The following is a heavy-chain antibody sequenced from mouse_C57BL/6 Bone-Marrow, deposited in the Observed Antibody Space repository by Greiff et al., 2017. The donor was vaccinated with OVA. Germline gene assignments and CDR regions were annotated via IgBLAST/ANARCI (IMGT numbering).Heavy chain of an antibody. Sequence: EVQGVESGEGLVLHGGSLNLSYATSGFTFSSYAMSWVRQTPEKRLEWVAYISSGGDYIYYADTVKGRFTISRDNARNTLYLQMSSLKSEDTAMYYCTRGSYYSNYAWFAYGGQGTLVTVSA. CDR2: ISSGGDYI. CDR3: TRGSYYSNYAWFAY. J-gene: IGHJ3*01. CDR1: GFTFSSYA. D-gene: IGHD2-5*01. V-gene: IGHV5-9-1*02.